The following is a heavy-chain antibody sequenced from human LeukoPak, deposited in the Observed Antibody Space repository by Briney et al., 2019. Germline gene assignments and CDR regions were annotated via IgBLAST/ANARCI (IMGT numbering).Heavy chain of an antibody. V-gene: IGHV3-30*04. CDR3: ARTADGGYQTYYFDY. J-gene: IGHJ4*02. CDR1: GFTFSSYA. D-gene: IGHD3-22*01. Sequence: GRSLRLSCAASGFTFSSYAMHWVRQAPGKGLEWVAVISYDGSNKYYADSVKGRFTISRDNSKNTLYLQMNSLRAEDTAVYYCARTADGGYQTYYFDYWGQGTLVTVSS. CDR2: ISYDGSNK.